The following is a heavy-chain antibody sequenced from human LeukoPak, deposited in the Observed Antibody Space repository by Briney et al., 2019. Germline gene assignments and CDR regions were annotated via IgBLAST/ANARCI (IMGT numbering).Heavy chain of an antibody. CDR3: ARGYDYGDYVGDFDY. D-gene: IGHD4-17*01. CDR2: ITTYNGNT. V-gene: IGHV1-18*01. Sequence: ASVKVSCKSSGYTFTSYPISWVRQAPGQGLEWMGWITTYNGNTKYAQKLQGRVTMTTDTSTSTVYMDLRGLRSDDTAVYYCARGYDYGDYVGDFDYWGQGTLVTVSS. J-gene: IGHJ4*02. CDR1: GYTFTSYP.